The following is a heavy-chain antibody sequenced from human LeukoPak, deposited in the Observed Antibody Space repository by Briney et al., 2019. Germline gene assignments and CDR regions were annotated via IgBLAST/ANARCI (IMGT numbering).Heavy chain of an antibody. Sequence: PGGSLRLSCAASGFTFSNYGMHWVRQAPGKGLEWVSAISTSDGSTYYADSVKGRFTISRDNSKNTLYLQMNSLRAEDTAVYYCAKGISSSGWYGSFDYWGQGTLVTVSS. CDR2: ISTSDGST. D-gene: IGHD6-19*01. CDR1: GFTFSNYG. J-gene: IGHJ4*02. CDR3: AKGISSSGWYGSFDY. V-gene: IGHV3-23*01.